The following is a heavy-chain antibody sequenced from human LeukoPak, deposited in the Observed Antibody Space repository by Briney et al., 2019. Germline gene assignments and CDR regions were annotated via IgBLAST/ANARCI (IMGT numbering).Heavy chain of an antibody. Sequence: ASVKVSCKASGYTFTSYGISWVRQAPGQGLEWMGWISAYNGNTNYAQKLQGRVTMTTDTSTSTAYMELRSLRSDDTAVYYCARAKGTYYGSGSYYLSYYYYYMDVWGKGTTVTVSS. V-gene: IGHV1-18*01. D-gene: IGHD3-10*01. CDR2: ISAYNGNT. J-gene: IGHJ6*03. CDR3: ARAKGTYYGSGSYYLSYYYYYMDV. CDR1: GYTFTSYG.